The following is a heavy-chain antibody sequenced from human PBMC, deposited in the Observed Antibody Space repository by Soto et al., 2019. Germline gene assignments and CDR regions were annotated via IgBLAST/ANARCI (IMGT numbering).Heavy chain of an antibody. CDR1: GFTFSSYW. Sequence: GGSLRLSCAASGFTFSSYWMSWVRQAPGKGLEWVANIKQDGSEKWYVDSVKGRFTMSRDNAKNSLYLQMNSLKTEDTALYYCFTDRQFRPAYWGQGTLVTVSS. D-gene: IGHD4-4*01. V-gene: IGHV3-7*03. J-gene: IGHJ4*02. CDR2: IKQDGSEK. CDR3: FTDRQFRPAY.